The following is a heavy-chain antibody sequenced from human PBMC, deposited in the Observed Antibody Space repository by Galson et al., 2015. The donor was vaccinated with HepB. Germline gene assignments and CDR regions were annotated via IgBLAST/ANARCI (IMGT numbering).Heavy chain of an antibody. J-gene: IGHJ4*02. CDR2: INTNTGNP. CDR1: GYTFTSYA. CDR3: ARVSARGYVWGSPSFFDY. D-gene: IGHD3-16*01. V-gene: IGHV7-4-1*02. Sequence: SVKVSCKASGYTFTSYAMNWVRQAPGQGLEWMGWINTNTGNPTYAQGFTGRFVFSLDTSVSTAYLQISSLKAEDTAVYYCARVSARGYVWGSPSFFDYWGQGTLVTVSS.